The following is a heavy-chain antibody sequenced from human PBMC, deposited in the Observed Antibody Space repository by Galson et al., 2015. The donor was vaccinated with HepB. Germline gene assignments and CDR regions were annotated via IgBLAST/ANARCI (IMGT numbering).Heavy chain of an antibody. V-gene: IGHV4-34*01. Sequence: SETRALTCAVYGGSFSGYYWSWIRQSPGKGLEWIGEINHSGSTNYNPSLKSRVTISVDTSKKQFSLKLSSVTAADTAVYYCARGASTPYCSSTSCYVWFDPWGQGTLVTVSS. CDR1: GGSFSGYY. CDR2: INHSGST. J-gene: IGHJ5*02. CDR3: ARGASTPYCSSTSCYVWFDP. D-gene: IGHD2-2*01.